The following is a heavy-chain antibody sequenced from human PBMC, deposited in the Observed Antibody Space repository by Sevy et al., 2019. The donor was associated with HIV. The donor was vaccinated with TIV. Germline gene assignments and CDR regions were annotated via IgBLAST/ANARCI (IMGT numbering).Heavy chain of an antibody. Sequence: SETLSLTCTVSGGSISAYYWSWIRQPPGKGLEYLGYIYYTGSTNYNPSLKSRVTISVDTSKNQFSLKLSSVTAADTALYYFARAPPVRSGDDSLNWFDPWGQGTLVTVSS. CDR3: ARAPPVRSGDDSLNWFDP. V-gene: IGHV4-59*01. D-gene: IGHD5-12*01. CDR2: IYYTGST. CDR1: GGSISAYY. J-gene: IGHJ5*02.